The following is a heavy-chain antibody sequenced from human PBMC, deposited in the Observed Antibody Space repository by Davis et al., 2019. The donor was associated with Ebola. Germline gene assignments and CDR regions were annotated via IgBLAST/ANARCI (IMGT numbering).Heavy chain of an antibody. CDR3: ARGAIDGVRAFYLEY. CDR1: GYTFTTAE. J-gene: IGHJ4*02. CDR2: INTASGHA. Sequence: ASVKVSCKASGYTFTTAEVHWVRQAPGQGLEWMGWINTASGHAKYSPKFQGRVTITRDTSASTAYMELSSLRSEDTAIYYCARGAIDGVRAFYLEYWGQGTQVIVSS. D-gene: IGHD3-10*01. V-gene: IGHV1-3*04.